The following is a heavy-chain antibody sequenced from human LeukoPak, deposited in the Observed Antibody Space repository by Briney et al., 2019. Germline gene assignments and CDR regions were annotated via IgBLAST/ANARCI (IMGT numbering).Heavy chain of an antibody. Sequence: SETLSLTCAVYGRSFSGYYWSWIRQPPGKGLEWIGEINHSGSTNYNPSLKSRVTISVDTSKNQFSLKLSSVTAADTAVYYCARGPRVYCSSTSCYGGHPKKFDPWGQGTLVTVSS. V-gene: IGHV4-34*01. J-gene: IGHJ5*02. CDR2: INHSGST. CDR1: GRSFSGYY. CDR3: ARGPRVYCSSTSCYGGHPKKFDP. D-gene: IGHD2-2*01.